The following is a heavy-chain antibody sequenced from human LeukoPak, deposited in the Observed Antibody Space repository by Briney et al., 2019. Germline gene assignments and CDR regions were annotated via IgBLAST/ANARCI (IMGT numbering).Heavy chain of an antibody. CDR2: IIPIFGTA. D-gene: IGHD6-13*01. CDR3: ARAPFEYSSSWTRFDY. J-gene: IGHJ4*02. Sequence: SVKVSCKGSGGTFSSYAISWVRQAPGQGLEWMGGIIPIFGTANYAQKFQGRVTITADESTSTAYMELSSLRSEDTAVYYCARAPFEYSSSWTRFDYWGQGALVTVSS. V-gene: IGHV1-69*13. CDR1: GGTFSSYA.